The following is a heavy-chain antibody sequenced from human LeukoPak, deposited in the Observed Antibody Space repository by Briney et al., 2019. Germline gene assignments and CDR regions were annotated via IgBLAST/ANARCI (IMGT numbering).Heavy chain of an antibody. Sequence: ASVKVSCKASGYTFTGYYMHWVRQAPGQGLEWMGRINPNRGGTNYAQKFQGRVTMTRDTSISTAYMELSRLRSDDTAVYYCARDRGYYDRDYWSQGTLVTVSS. J-gene: IGHJ4*02. V-gene: IGHV1-2*06. D-gene: IGHD3-22*01. CDR2: INPNRGGT. CDR3: ARDRGYYDRDY. CDR1: GYTFTGYY.